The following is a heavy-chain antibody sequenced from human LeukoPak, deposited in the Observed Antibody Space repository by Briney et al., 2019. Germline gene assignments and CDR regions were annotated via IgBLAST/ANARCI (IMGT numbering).Heavy chain of an antibody. CDR1: GYTFTGYF. CDR3: ASSIVYCSSTSCYFN. CDR2: INPNSGGT. Sequence: ASVKVSCKASGYTFTGYFMHWARQAPGQGLEWMGWINPNSGGTNYAQKFQGRVTMTRDTSISTAYMELSRLRSDDTAVYYCASSIVYCSSTSCYFNWGQGTLVTVSS. V-gene: IGHV1-2*02. D-gene: IGHD2-2*01. J-gene: IGHJ4*02.